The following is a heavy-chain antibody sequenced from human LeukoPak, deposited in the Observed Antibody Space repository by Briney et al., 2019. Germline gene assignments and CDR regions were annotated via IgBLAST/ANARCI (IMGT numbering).Heavy chain of an antibody. CDR3: ARVAPIVVVPAAIFVYYGMDV. V-gene: IGHV1-18*01. Sequence: GASVKVSCKASGYTFTSYGIRWVRQAPGQGLEWMGWISAYNGNTNYAQKLQGRVTMTTDTSTSTAYMELRSLRSDDTAVYYCARVAPIVVVPAAIFVYYGMDVWGQGTTVTVSS. J-gene: IGHJ6*02. CDR2: ISAYNGNT. D-gene: IGHD2-2*01. CDR1: GYTFTSYG.